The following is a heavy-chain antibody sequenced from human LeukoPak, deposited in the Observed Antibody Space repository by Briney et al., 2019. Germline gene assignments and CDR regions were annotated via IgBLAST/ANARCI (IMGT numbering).Heavy chain of an antibody. CDR3: AKDRLRDFWSRGDAFDI. D-gene: IGHD3-3*01. J-gene: IGHJ3*02. CDR2: VSGGGSST. Sequence: QTGGSLRLSCVASGFTFSNYAMNWVRQAPGKGLEWVSGVSGGGSSTYYADSVKGRFTISRDNSKNTLYLQMNSLRAEDTAVYYCAKDRLRDFWSRGDAFDIWGQGTMVTVSS. V-gene: IGHV3-23*01. CDR1: GFTFSNYA.